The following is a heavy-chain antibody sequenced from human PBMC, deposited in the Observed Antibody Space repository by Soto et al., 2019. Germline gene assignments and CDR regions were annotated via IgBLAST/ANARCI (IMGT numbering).Heavy chain of an antibody. Sequence: QLQLQESGPGLVKPSETLSLTCTVSGGSISSRNFYWAWIRQPPGKGLEWIGTIYYSGNTYYSPSLKSRITISVDTSKNQFSLKLTSVTAADTAVYYCARCPPLYDYGDFGSLFFDYWGRGTLVTVSS. V-gene: IGHV4-39*01. CDR2: IYYSGNT. J-gene: IGHJ4*02. CDR1: GGSISSRNFY. D-gene: IGHD4-17*01. CDR3: ARCPPLYDYGDFGSLFFDY.